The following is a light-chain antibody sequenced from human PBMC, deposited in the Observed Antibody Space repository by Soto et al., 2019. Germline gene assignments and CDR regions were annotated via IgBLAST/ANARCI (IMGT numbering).Light chain of an antibody. Sequence: QSALTQPRSVSGYPGQSVTISCTGTSSDVGGYNYVSWYQQHPGKAPKLMIYDVTKRPSGVPDRFSGSKSGNTASLTISGLQAEDEADYYCCSYAGNYVVFGGGTKLTVL. CDR3: CSYAGNYVV. J-gene: IGLJ2*01. CDR2: DVT. V-gene: IGLV2-11*01. CDR1: SSDVGGYNY.